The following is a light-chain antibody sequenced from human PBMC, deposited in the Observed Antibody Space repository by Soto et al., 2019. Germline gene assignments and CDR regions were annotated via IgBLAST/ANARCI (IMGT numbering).Light chain of an antibody. V-gene: IGKV1-5*03. CDR3: QQYNRFST. J-gene: IGKJ2*01. CDR1: QRISSW. CDR2: KAY. Sequence: DIQVTQSPSTLSASVGDRVTITCRASQRISSWLAWYQQKPGKAPKLLIYKAYSLKSEVPSRLSGSGSGTEFTLTISSLQPDDFATYYCQQYNRFSTFGQGTTLEIK.